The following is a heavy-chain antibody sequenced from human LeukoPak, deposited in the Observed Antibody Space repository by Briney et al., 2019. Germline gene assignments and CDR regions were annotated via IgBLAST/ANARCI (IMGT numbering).Heavy chain of an antibody. CDR3: VENYDDSSGYFGY. V-gene: IGHV3-74*01. Sequence: GGSLRLSCAASGFTLSIYWMHWVRQAPGKGLGWVSRITSDGSSTNYADSVKGRFTISRDNAKNTLHLQMNSLRAGDTAVYYCVENYDDSSGYFGYWGQGTLVTVSS. CDR1: GFTLSIYW. CDR2: ITSDGSST. J-gene: IGHJ4*02. D-gene: IGHD3-22*01.